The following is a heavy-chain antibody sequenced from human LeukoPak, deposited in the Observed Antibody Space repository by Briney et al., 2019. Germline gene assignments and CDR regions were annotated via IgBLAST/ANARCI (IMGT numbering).Heavy chain of an antibody. CDR1: GGSISSYY. J-gene: IGHJ6*03. D-gene: IGHD3-10*01. CDR3: ARTSDPGAGYYYYYYMDV. Sequence: SETLSLTCTVSGGSISSYYWSWIRQPPGKGLEWIGEINHSGSTNYNPSLKSRVTISVDTSKNQFSLKLNSVTAADTAVYYCARTSDPGAGYYYYYYMDVWGKGTTVTVSS. CDR2: INHSGST. V-gene: IGHV4-34*01.